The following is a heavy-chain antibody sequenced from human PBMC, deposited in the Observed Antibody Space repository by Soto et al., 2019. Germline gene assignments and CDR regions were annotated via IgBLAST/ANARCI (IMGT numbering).Heavy chain of an antibody. D-gene: IGHD3-10*01. CDR3: AKPLWFGESVFDP. CDR2: IRGSAGNT. Sequence: PGGSLRPSFAAPGFTFSDYGISWVRQAPGKGLEWVSAIRGSAGNTYSVDSVKGRFTISRDDSTNTVYRQMNSLRAEDTAVYYCAKPLWFGESVFDPWGQGTLVTVSS. V-gene: IGHV3-23*01. J-gene: IGHJ5*02. CDR1: GFTFSDYG.